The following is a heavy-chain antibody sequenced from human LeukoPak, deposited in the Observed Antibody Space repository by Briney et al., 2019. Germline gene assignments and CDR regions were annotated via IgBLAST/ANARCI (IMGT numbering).Heavy chain of an antibody. CDR2: IYSGDST. CDR1: GFTVSSNY. D-gene: IGHD3-10*01. J-gene: IGHJ6*02. V-gene: IGHV3-53*01. CDR3: AKEIYYYGSGRFMDV. Sequence: RPGGSLRLSCAASGFTVSSNYMSWVRQAPGKGLDWVSVIYSGDSTYYADSVKGRFTISRDNSKNTLFLQMNSLRAEDTAVYYCAKEIYYYGSGRFMDVWGQGTTVTVSS.